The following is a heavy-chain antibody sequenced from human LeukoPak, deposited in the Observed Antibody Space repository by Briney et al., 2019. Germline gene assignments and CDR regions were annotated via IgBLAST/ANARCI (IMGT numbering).Heavy chain of an antibody. J-gene: IGHJ5*02. CDR3: ARRLGWGHYHGSRHNWFDP. Sequence: SETLSLTCAVYGGSFSGYYWSWIRQPPGKGLEWIGEINHSGSTNYNPSLKSRVTISVDTSKNQFSLKLSSVTAADTAVYYCARRLGWGHYHGSRHNWFDPWGQGTLVTVSS. CDR2: INHSGST. CDR1: GGSFSGYY. D-gene: IGHD3-10*01. V-gene: IGHV4-34*01.